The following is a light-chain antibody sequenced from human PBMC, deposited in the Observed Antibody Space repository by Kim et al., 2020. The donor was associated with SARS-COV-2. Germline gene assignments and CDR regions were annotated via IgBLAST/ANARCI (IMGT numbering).Light chain of an antibody. CDR2: RNN. V-gene: IGLV1-47*01. J-gene: IGLJ3*02. Sequence: PGQSVTISCSGSSSTLGSNYVYWYQQRPGTAPKLLIYRNNQRPSGVPDRFSGSKSGTSASLAISGLRSEDEADYYCAAWDDSLRVFGGGTQLTVL. CDR3: AAWDDSLRV. CDR1: SSTLGSNY.